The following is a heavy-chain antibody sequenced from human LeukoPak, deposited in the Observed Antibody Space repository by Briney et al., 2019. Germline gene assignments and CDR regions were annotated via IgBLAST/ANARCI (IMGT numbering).Heavy chain of an antibody. V-gene: IGHV4-59*12. CDR3: TREGYDRSGYFLNF. CDR1: SGSMTDSC. J-gene: IGHJ4*02. CDR2: IYPSGRI. Sequence: SETLSLTCSVSSGSMTDSCWSWFRQAPGKGFEWLGFIYPSGRIEYSPSLRSRVSFSVATSRMEATVRLRSVTASDTAVYYCTREGYDRSGYFLNFWGQGILVTVSS. D-gene: IGHD3-22*01.